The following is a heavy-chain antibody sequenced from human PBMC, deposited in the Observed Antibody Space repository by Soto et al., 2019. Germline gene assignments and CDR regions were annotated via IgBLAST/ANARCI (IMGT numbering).Heavy chain of an antibody. D-gene: IGHD2-2*01. CDR2: IIPILGIA. CDR3: ATTQISFYFDY. J-gene: IGHJ4*02. V-gene: IGHV1-69*02. CDR1: GGTFSSYT. Sequence: QVQLVQSAAEVKKPGSSVNVSCKASGGTFSSYTISWVRQAPGQGLEWMGRIIPILGIANYAHKFQCRVTITADKSTSTAYIELSSLRSEDTAVYYCATTQISFYFDYWCQGTLVTVS.